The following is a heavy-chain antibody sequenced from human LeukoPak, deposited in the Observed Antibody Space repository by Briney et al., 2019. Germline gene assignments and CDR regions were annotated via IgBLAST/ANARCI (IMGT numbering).Heavy chain of an antibody. J-gene: IGHJ4*02. CDR1: GGSISSSSYY. CDR3: ERQPGWVAAANY. CDR2: IYYSGST. D-gene: IGHD6-13*01. V-gene: IGHV4-39*01. Sequence: PSETLSLTCTVSGGSISSSSYYWGWIRQPPGKGLEWIGSIYYSGSTYYNPSLKSRVTISVDTSKNQFSLKLSSVTAADTAVYYCERQPGWVAAANYWGQGTLVTVSS.